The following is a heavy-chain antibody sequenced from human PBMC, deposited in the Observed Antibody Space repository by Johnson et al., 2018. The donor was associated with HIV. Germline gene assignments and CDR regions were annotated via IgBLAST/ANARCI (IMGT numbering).Heavy chain of an antibody. CDR3: ARAPLAYDNFWSGSLHAFDI. D-gene: IGHD3-3*01. CDR1: GFTFDDYG. V-gene: IGHV3-20*04. CDR2: FNWNGGST. Sequence: VQLVESGGGLVRPGGSLRLSCVASGFTFDDYGMSWVRQAPGKGLEWVSGFNWNGGSTRYAGSVKGRFTISRDNTQESLYLQMNSRRGEDTAVYYCARAPLAYDNFWSGSLHAFDIWGQGTKVTGSS. J-gene: IGHJ3*02.